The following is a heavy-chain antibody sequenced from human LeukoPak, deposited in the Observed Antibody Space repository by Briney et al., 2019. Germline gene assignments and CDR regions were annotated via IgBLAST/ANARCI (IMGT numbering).Heavy chain of an antibody. Sequence: GGSLRLSCAASGFTSSSYSTNWVRQAPGKGLEWVSSISSSSSYIYYADSVKGRFTISRDNAKNSLYLQMNSLRAEDAAVYFCARGGSITGTTLNWFDSWGQGTLVTVSS. CDR2: ISSSSSYI. V-gene: IGHV3-21*01. CDR1: GFTSSSYS. CDR3: ARGGSITGTTLNWFDS. D-gene: IGHD1-20*01. J-gene: IGHJ5*01.